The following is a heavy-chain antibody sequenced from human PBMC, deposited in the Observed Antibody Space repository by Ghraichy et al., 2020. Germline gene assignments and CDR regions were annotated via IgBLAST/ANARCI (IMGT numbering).Heavy chain of an antibody. D-gene: IGHD3-9*01. Sequence: GGSLRLSCAASGFTFHEYTIHWIRQAPGKGLEWVSLIDRDGRRFYTDDVKGRCTVSRDNSKNSLYQQMNSLSTEDTALYYCATERANYFFDYWGQGTLVTVSS. CDR1: GFTFHEYT. V-gene: IGHV3-43*01. CDR3: ATERANYFFDY. J-gene: IGHJ4*02. CDR2: IDRDGRR.